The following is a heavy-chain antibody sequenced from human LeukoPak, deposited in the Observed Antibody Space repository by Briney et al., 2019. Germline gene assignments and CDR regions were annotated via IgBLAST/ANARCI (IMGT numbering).Heavy chain of an antibody. CDR1: GFTFSTYS. CDR3: AMEGYSGNYPAY. V-gene: IGHV3-21*01. D-gene: IGHD1-26*01. Sequence: SGGSLRLSCAASGFTFSTYSMNWVRQAPGKGLEWVSSISSSSYIYYADSVKGRFTISRDNAKNSLYLQMNSLRAEDTAVYYCAMEGYSGNYPAYWGQGTLVTVSS. J-gene: IGHJ4*02. CDR2: ISSSSYI.